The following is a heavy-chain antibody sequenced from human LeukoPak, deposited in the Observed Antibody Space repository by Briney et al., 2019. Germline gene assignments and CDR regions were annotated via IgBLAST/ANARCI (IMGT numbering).Heavy chain of an antibody. Sequence: SGTLSLTCAVSGGSISSSNWWSWVRQPPGKGLEWIGEIYHSGSTNYNPSLKSRVTISVDKSKNQFSLKLTSVTAADTALYFCARAGGGTYYFDFWGQGTLVTVSS. J-gene: IGHJ4*02. V-gene: IGHV4-4*02. CDR2: IYHSGST. D-gene: IGHD1-26*01. CDR1: GGSISSSNW. CDR3: ARAGGGTYYFDF.